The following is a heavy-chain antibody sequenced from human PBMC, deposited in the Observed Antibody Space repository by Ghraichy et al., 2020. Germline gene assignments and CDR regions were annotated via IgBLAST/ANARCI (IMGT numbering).Heavy chain of an antibody. J-gene: IGHJ4*02. V-gene: IGHV3-48*03. CDR2: IGQEGFGA. CDR1: GFTFPDYE. D-gene: IGHD2-15*01. Sequence: GGSLRLSCLASGFTFPDYEMHWVRQAPGRGLDWISFIGQEGFGAQYADSVTGRFTISRDNTKNSLFLQMNNLRAEDTGVYYCARGGERSCSGGSCFLWYWGQGILVTVSS. CDR3: ARGGERSCSGGSCFLWY.